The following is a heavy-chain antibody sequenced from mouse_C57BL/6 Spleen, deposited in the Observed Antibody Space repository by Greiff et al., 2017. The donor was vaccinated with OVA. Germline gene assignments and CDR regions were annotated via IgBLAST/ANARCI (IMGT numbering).Heavy chain of an antibody. J-gene: IGHJ4*01. Sequence: QVQLQQPGAELVMPGASVKLSCKASGYTFTSYWMHWVKQRPGQGLEWIGEIDPSDSYTNYNQKFKGKSTLTVDKSSSTAYMQLSSLTSEDSAVYYCARQLPDYYYAMDYWGQGTSVTVSS. D-gene: IGHD3-1*01. CDR2: IDPSDSYT. V-gene: IGHV1-69*01. CDR1: GYTFTSYW. CDR3: ARQLPDYYYAMDY.